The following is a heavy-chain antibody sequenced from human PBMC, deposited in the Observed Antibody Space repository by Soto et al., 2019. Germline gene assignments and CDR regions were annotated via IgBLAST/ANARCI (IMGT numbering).Heavy chain of an antibody. CDR3: ARASSGWYLY. CDR2: INPRGGSA. CDR1: GYTFTSYY. Sequence: VKVSCKASGYTFTSYYMHWVRQAPGQGLEWMGIINPRGGSATYAQKFQGRVTMTRDTSTSTVYMELSSLRSEDTAVYYCARASSGWYLYWGQGTLVTVSS. J-gene: IGHJ4*02. D-gene: IGHD6-19*01. V-gene: IGHV1-46*01.